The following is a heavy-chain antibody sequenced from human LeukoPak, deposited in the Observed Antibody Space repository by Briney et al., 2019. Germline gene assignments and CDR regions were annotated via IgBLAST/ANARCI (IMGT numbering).Heavy chain of an antibody. CDR2: INPNSGGA. Sequence: ASVKVSCKASGYTFTAYYMNWVRQAPGQGLEWMGWINPNSGGADYAQKFQGRVTLTRDTSIITAYMELSRLRYDDTAVYYCAREGREFGPHKLAGFDYWGQGTLVTVSS. D-gene: IGHD3-16*01. J-gene: IGHJ4*02. CDR1: GYTFTAYY. CDR3: AREGREFGPHKLAGFDY. V-gene: IGHV1-2*02.